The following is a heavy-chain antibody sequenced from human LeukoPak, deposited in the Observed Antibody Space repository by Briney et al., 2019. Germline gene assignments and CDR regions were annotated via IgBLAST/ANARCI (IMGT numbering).Heavy chain of an antibody. Sequence: GGSLRLSCAASGFTFSSYGMHWVRQAPGKGLEWVAVIWYDGSNKYYADSVKGRFTISRDNSKNTLYLQMNSLRAEDTAVYYCAGDGVSSSWLIDYWGQGTLVTVSS. J-gene: IGHJ4*02. CDR2: IWYDGSNK. D-gene: IGHD6-13*01. V-gene: IGHV3-33*01. CDR3: AGDGVSSSWLIDY. CDR1: GFTFSSYG.